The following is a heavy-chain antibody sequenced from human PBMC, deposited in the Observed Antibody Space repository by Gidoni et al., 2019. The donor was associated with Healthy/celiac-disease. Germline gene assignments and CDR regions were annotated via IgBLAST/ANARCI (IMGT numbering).Heavy chain of an antibody. CDR2: ISSSSSYI. J-gene: IGHJ4*02. V-gene: IGHV3-21*01. CDR1: GFTFSRYS. D-gene: IGHD5-18*01. CDR3: ARGMGGYSYGIDFDY. Sequence: EVQLVESGGGLVKPGGSLRLPCDASGFTFSRYSMNWVRQAPGKGLEWVSSISSSSSYIYYADSVKGRFTISRDNAKNSLYLQMNSLRAEDTAVYYCARGMGGYSYGIDFDYWGQGTLVTVSS.